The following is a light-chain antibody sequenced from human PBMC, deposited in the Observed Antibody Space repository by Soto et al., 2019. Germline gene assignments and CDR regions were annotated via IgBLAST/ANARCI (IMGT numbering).Light chain of an antibody. CDR3: QHAYSTPLT. CDR2: AAS. CDR1: QSISTY. J-gene: IGKJ4*01. Sequence: DIQMTQSPSSLSASVGDRVTITCRASQSISTYLHWYQQKPGKAPNLLIYAASTLQSGVPSRFSGSGSGTDFTLTISSLQPEDFATYFCQHAYSTPLTLGGGTKVDSK. V-gene: IGKV1-39*01.